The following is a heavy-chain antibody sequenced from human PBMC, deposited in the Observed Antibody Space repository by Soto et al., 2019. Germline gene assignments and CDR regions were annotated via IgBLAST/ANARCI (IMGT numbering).Heavy chain of an antibody. CDR3: ARECVDTVTSITIPFHY. CDR2: ISSSASYM. D-gene: IGHD5-12*01. J-gene: IGHJ4*02. CDR1: GFTCSGCD. Sequence: EGSLRLSCATSGFTCSGCDMNWVRQAPGQGLEWVSFISSSASYMYYADSVKGRFTISRDNSKKSLYRQMNSLRADDTAVYYCARECVDTVTSITIPFHYWGQGALVTVSS. V-gene: IGHV3-21*01.